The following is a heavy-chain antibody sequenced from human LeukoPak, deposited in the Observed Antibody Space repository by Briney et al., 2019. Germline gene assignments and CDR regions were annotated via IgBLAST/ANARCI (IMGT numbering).Heavy chain of an antibody. CDR2: ISSSSSYI. Sequence: GGSLRLSCAASGFTFSSYSMNWVRQAPGKGLEWVSSISSSSSYIYYADSVKGRFTISRDNAKNSLYLQMNSLRAEDTAVYYCARALGSSYHHYSRDLDYWGQGTLVTVSS. D-gene: IGHD2-15*01. V-gene: IGHV3-21*01. J-gene: IGHJ4*02. CDR3: ARALGSSYHHYSRDLDY. CDR1: GFTFSSYS.